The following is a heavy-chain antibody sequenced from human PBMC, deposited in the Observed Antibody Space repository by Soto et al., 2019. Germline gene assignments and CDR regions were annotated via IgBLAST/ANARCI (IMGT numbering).Heavy chain of an antibody. CDR1: GFTFSSSS. Sequence: PGGSLRLSCAGSGFTFSSSSMNWVRQSPGKGLAWVACISSSGRCTSYADCVKGRFTISRDNAKNSLYLQMNSLRAEDTAVYYCAGGDTWTITDYYYGMSVWGQGTAVTVSS. CDR3: AGGDTWTITDYYYGMSV. J-gene: IGHJ6*02. CDR2: ISSSGRCT. V-gene: IGHV3-21*01. D-gene: IGHD3-16*01.